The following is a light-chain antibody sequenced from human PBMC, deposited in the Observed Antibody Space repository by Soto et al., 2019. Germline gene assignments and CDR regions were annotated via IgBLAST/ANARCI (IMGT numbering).Light chain of an antibody. Sequence: QSALAQPASVSGSPGQSITISCTGTNSDVGGYNDVSWYQQHPGKAPKLMIYDVSYRPAGLCHRFSGSKSGNTASLTISGLQAEDEADYYCSSFTSSSTLVFGGGTKLTVL. CDR3: SSFTSSSTLV. CDR2: DVS. V-gene: IGLV2-14*03. J-gene: IGLJ2*01. CDR1: NSDVGGYND.